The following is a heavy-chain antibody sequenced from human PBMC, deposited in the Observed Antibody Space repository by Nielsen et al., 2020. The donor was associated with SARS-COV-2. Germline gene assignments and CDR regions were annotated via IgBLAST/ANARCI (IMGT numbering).Heavy chain of an antibody. J-gene: IGHJ4*02. CDR3: ARVDGHCSGGSCYSGVY. V-gene: IGHV1-69*01. D-gene: IGHD2-15*01. CDR1: GGTFSSYA. Sequence: GGSLRLSCAASGGTFSSYAISWVRQAPGQGLEWMGGIIPIFGTANYAQKFQGRVTITADESTSTAYMELSSLRSEDTAVYYCARVDGHCSGGSCYSGVYWGQGTLVTVSS. CDR2: IIPIFGTA.